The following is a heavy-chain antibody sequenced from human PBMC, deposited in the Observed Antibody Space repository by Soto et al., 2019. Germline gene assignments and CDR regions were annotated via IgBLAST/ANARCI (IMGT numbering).Heavy chain of an antibody. CDR1: GGSISSFS. CDR3: ARGTSWSGMDV. CDR2: IYFSGST. V-gene: IGHV4-59*01. D-gene: IGHD2-2*01. Sequence: SETLSLTCTVSGGSISSFSWSWIRQPPGKGLEWIGYIYFSGSTNYNPSLKSRVSISEDTSKNQFSLNLSSVTAADTAVYYCARGTSWSGMDVWGRGTTVAVSS. J-gene: IGHJ6*02.